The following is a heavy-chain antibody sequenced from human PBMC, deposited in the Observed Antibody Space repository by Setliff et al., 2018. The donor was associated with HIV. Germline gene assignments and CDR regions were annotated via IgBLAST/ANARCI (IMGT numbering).Heavy chain of an antibody. CDR3: AREPGYYFQNSARKRYNWFDS. V-gene: IGHV1-69*13. J-gene: IGHJ5*01. Sequence: SVKVSCKASGGTFSTYAFSWMRQAPGQGLEWVGGIIPVFNVANYAHKFQGRVRITADGSKSTAYMELSSLRSDDTAVYYCAREPGYYFQNSARKRYNWFDSWGQGTLVTVSS. CDR1: GGTFSTYA. D-gene: IGHD3-22*01. CDR2: IIPVFNVA.